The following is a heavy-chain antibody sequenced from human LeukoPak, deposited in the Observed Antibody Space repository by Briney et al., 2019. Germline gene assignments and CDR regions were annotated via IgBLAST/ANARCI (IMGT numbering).Heavy chain of an antibody. CDR3: AKDLGIAAQQNADYYYYGMDV. J-gene: IGHJ6*02. CDR2: INPSGGCT. D-gene: IGHD6-6*01. Sequence: ASVKVSCKASGYTFTFNYIHWVRQAPGQGLEWMGIINPSGGCTSYAQKFQGRVTMTRDTSTSTVDMELSSLRSDDTAVYYCAKDLGIAAQQNADYYYYGMDVWGQGTTVTVSS. CDR1: GYTFTFNY. V-gene: IGHV1-46*01.